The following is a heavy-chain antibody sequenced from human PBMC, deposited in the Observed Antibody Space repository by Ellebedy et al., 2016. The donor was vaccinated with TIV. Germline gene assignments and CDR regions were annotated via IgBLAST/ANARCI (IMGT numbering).Heavy chain of an antibody. CDR3: AKGSSSGFNYDRVGFEY. Sequence: GGSLRLSCAASGFTFSSFAMHWVRQPPGKGLEWLSVINSDGSSTYHANSVKGRFTITRDNSKNPLYLQMNRLRTEDTAVYYCAKGSSSGFNYDRVGFEYWGQGTLVTVSP. D-gene: IGHD3-16*01. CDR2: INSDGSST. V-gene: IGHV3-23*03. J-gene: IGHJ4*02. CDR1: GFTFSSFA.